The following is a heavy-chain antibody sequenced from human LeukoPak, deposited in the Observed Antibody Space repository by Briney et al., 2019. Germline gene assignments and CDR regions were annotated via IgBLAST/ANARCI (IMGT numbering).Heavy chain of an antibody. D-gene: IGHD5-12*01. CDR2: IYYSGST. CDR1: GGSISGYY. CDR3: ARRYSGYDFQSD. V-gene: IGHV4-59*12. J-gene: IGHJ4*02. Sequence: SETLSLTCTVSGGSISGYYWSWIRQPPGKGLEWIGYIYYSGSTNYNPSLKSRVTMSVDTSKNQFSLRLSSVTAADTAVYYCARRYSGYDFQSDWGQGTLVTVSS.